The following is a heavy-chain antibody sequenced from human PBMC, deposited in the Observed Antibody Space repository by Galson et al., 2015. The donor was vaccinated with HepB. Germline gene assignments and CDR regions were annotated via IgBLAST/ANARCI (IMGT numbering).Heavy chain of an antibody. D-gene: IGHD2-15*01. J-gene: IGHJ5*02. Sequence: SVKVSCKASGYTFTSYDINWVRQATGQGLEWMGWMNPNSGNTGYAQKFQGRVTMTRNTSISTAYMELSSLRSEDTAVYYCARGLLSALLAVWDNWFDPWGQGTLVTVSS. CDR1: GYTFTSYD. CDR2: MNPNSGNT. V-gene: IGHV1-8*01. CDR3: ARGLLSALLAVWDNWFDP.